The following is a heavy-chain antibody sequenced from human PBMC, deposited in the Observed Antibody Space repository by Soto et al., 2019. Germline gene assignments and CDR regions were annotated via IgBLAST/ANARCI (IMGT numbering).Heavy chain of an antibody. V-gene: IGHV4-61*03. Sequence: QVQLQESGPGLVRPSETLSLTCTVAGDSVSSGSHHWNWIRQAPGKGLEWIGSIYFTGRTNHNPSLKSLVTIAVDTSRIHPSLNLTSVTAEDTVVYYGATDLVAIGGRVYDFDLWGQGTMVTVSS. CDR3: ATDLVAIGGRVYDFDL. J-gene: IGHJ3*01. CDR1: GDSVSSGSHH. D-gene: IGHD3-3*01. CDR2: IYFTGRT.